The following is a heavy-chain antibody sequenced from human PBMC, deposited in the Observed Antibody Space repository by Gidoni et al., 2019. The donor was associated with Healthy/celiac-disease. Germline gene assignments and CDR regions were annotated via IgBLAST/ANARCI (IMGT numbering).Heavy chain of an antibody. V-gene: IGHV3-23*04. CDR1: GFTFSSYA. Sequence: EVELVESGGGLVQPGGCLRLCCEASGFTFSSYAMSWVRQAPGKGLEWVSAISGSGGSAYSADSVKGRFTISRDNSKNTLYLQMNSLRAEDTAVYYCAKDPDSSGYHWGQGTLVTVSS. J-gene: IGHJ5*02. CDR3: AKDPDSSGYH. CDR2: ISGSGGSA. D-gene: IGHD3-22*01.